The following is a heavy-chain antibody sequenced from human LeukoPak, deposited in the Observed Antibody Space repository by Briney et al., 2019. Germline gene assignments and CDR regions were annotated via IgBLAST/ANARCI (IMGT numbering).Heavy chain of an antibody. D-gene: IGHD1-14*01. Sequence: SETLSLTCTVSGGSISIYYWSWIRQPPGKGLEWIGYIYYSGSTNYNPSLKSRVTISVDTSKNQFSLKLSSVTAADTAVYYCARECDPGAFDIWGQGTMVTVSS. CDR1: GGSISIYY. CDR2: IYYSGST. CDR3: ARECDPGAFDI. V-gene: IGHV4-59*01. J-gene: IGHJ3*02.